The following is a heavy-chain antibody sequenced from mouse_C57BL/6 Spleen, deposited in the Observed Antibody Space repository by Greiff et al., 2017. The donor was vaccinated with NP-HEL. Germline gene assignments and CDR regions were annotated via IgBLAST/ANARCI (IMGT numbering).Heavy chain of an antibody. V-gene: IGHV1-63*01. CDR1: GYTFTNYW. CDR2: IYPGGGYT. J-gene: IGHJ4*01. Sequence: VQLQQSGAELVRPGTSVKMSCKASGYTFTNYWIGWVKQRPGHGLEWIGDIYPGGGYTNYNEKFKGKATLTADTSSSTAYMQFSSLTSEDSAIYYCESSGGYYDAMDYWGQGTTVTVSS. CDR3: ESSGGYYDAMDY. D-gene: IGHD2-2*01.